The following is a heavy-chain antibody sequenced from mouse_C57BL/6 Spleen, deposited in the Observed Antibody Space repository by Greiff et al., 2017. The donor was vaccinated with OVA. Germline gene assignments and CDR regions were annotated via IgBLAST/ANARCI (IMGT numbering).Heavy chain of an antibody. CDR2: ISDGGSYT. Sequence: EVQLVESGGGLVKPGGSLKLSCAASGFTFSSYAMSWVRQTPEKRLEWVATISDGGSYTYYPDNVKGRFTISRDNAKNNLYLQMSHLKAEDTAMYYCARDGGDGSFFAYWGQGTLVTVSA. CDR3: ARDGGDGSFFAY. CDR1: GFTFSSYA. V-gene: IGHV5-4*01. D-gene: IGHD2-3*01. J-gene: IGHJ3*01.